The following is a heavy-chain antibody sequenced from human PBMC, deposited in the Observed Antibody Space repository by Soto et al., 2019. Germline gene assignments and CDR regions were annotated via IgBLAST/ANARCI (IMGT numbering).Heavy chain of an antibody. CDR1: GGSFSGYY. D-gene: IGHD3-10*01. V-gene: IGHV4-34*01. CDR2: INHSGST. J-gene: IGHJ6*02. CDR3: ARMRRPGYYGMDV. Sequence: LSLTCAVYGGSFSGYYWSWIRQPPGKGLEWIGEINHSGSTNYNPSLKSRVAISVDTSKNQFSLKLSSVTAADTAVYYCARMRRPGYYGMDVWGQGTTVT.